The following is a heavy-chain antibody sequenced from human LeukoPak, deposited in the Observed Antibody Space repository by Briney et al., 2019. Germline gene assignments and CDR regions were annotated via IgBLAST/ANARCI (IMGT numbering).Heavy chain of an antibody. CDR3: ARVLGRYYYDSSGYRKNDAFDI. Sequence: ASVKVSCKASGYTFTSYGISWVRQALGQGLEWMGWISAYNGNTNYAQKLQGRVTMTTDTSTSTAYMELRSLRSDDTAVYYCARVLGRYYYDSSGYRKNDAFDIWGQGTMVTVSS. CDR1: GYTFTSYG. V-gene: IGHV1-18*01. J-gene: IGHJ3*02. CDR2: ISAYNGNT. D-gene: IGHD3-22*01.